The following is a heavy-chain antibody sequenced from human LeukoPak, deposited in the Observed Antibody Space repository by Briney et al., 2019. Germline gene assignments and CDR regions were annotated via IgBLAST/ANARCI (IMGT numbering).Heavy chain of an antibody. V-gene: IGHV3-9*01. CDR3: VKDYDSSGYYPDD. CDR2: LSWNGGSI. D-gene: IGHD3-22*01. Sequence: GGSLRLSCAASGFTFSSYAMHWVRQAPGKGLEWVSGLSWNGGSIGYADSVKGRFTISRDNAKNSLYLQMNRLRTEDTALYYCVKDYDSSGYYPDDWGQGTLVTASS. CDR1: GFTFSSYA. J-gene: IGHJ4*02.